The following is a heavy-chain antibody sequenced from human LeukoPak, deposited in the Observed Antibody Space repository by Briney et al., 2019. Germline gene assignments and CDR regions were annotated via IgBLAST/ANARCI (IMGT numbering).Heavy chain of an antibody. CDR3: ARALRERYDSSGRDYYFDY. CDR1: GYTFTSYG. J-gene: IGHJ4*02. D-gene: IGHD3-22*01. Sequence: GASVKVSCKASGYTFTSYGISWVRQAPGQGLEWMGWINTNTGNPTYAQGFTGRFVFSLDTSVSTAYLQISSLKAEDTAVYYCARALRERYDSSGRDYYFDYLGQGTLVTVSS. CDR2: INTNTGNP. V-gene: IGHV7-4-1*02.